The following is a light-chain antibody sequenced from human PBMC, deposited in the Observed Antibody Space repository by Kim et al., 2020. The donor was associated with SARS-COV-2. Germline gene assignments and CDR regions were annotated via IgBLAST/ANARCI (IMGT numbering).Light chain of an antibody. CDR2: DNK. Sequence: KVPTSCSGSSSNIGNNNVSGYKQLPGTAPKLLIYDNKKRPSGIPDRFSGSKAGTSATLGITGLQTGDEADYYCGTWDSSLSAVVFGGGTQLTVL. V-gene: IGLV1-51*01. J-gene: IGLJ2*01. CDR3: GTWDSSLSAVV. CDR1: SSNIGNNN.